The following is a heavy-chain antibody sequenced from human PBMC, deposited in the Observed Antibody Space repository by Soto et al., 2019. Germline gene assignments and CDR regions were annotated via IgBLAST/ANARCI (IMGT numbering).Heavy chain of an antibody. CDR3: AKCGPGLYYYYYYGMDV. CDR1: GFTFSSYA. J-gene: IGHJ6*02. CDR2: ISGSGGST. Sequence: GRSLRLSFAASGFTFSSYAMSWVLQAPGKGLEWVSAISGSGGSTYYADSVKGRFTISRDNSKNTLYLQMNSLRAEDTAVYYCAKCGPGLYYYYYYGMDVWGQGTTVTVSS. D-gene: IGHD3-10*01. V-gene: IGHV3-23*01.